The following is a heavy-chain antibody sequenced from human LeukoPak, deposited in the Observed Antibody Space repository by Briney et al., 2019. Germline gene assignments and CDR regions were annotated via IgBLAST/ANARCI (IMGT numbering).Heavy chain of an antibody. V-gene: IGHV3-21*01. CDR1: GFTFSSHS. J-gene: IGHJ4*02. CDR2: ISSSSSYI. Sequence: GGSLRLSCAASGFTFSSHSMNWVRQAPRKGLEWVPSISSSSSYIYYADSVKGRFTISRDNAKKSLYLQMDSLRAEDTAVYYCARDLGGPTTRGYFDSWGQGTLVTVSS. CDR3: ARDLGGPTTRGYFDS. D-gene: IGHD1-26*01.